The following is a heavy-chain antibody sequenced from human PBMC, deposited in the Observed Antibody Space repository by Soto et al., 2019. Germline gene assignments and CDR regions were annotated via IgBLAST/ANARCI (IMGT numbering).Heavy chain of an antibody. J-gene: IGHJ4*02. CDR1: EGSSSSYC. CDR2: IYYSGST. CDR3: VTSGYSYGPDY. Sequence: QSDPYTVAEGSSSSYCWSCIRQHPGKGLEWIGYIYYSGSTNYNPSLKSRVTISVDNSKNTLYLQMSSLRAEDTAVYYCVTSGYSYGPDYWGQGTLVTV. D-gene: IGHD5-18*01. V-gene: IGHV4-59*01.